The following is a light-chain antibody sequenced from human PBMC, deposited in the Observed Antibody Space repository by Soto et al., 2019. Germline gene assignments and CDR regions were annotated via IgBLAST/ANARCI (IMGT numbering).Light chain of an antibody. CDR2: DAS. J-gene: IGKJ1*01. CDR1: QTISNW. V-gene: IGKV1-5*01. Sequence: CAFTLSASPGDRVTIPCRASQTISNWLAWYQQRPGKAPQLLISDASRLESGVPSRFSGSGSGTEFTPTISSLQPDDFATYYCQQYDSYWTFGQGTKVDIK. CDR3: QQYDSYWT.